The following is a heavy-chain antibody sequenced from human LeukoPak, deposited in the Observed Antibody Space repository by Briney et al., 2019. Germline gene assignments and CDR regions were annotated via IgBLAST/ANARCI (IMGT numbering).Heavy chain of an antibody. V-gene: IGHV4-30-4*08. D-gene: IGHD2-2*01. CDR1: GGSISSGDYY. CDR3: AREGYCSSTSCYSWFDP. J-gene: IGHJ5*02. CDR2: IYYSGST. Sequence: PSQTLSLTCTVSGGSISSGDYYWSWIRQPPGKGLEWIGYIYYSGSTYYNPSLKSRVTISVDTSKNQFSLKLSSVTAADTAVYYCAREGYCSSTSCYSWFDPWGQGTLVTVSS.